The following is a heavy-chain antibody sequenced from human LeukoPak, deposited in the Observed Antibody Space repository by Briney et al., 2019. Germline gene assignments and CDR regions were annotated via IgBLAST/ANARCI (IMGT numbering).Heavy chain of an antibody. V-gene: IGHV6-1*01. CDR2: TYYRSTWYN. D-gene: IGHD2-2*01. J-gene: IGHJ5*02. CDR1: GDSVSSNSVT. CDR3: ARRLTQYDCFDP. Sequence: SQTPSLTCAISGDSVSSNSVTWNWIRQSPSRGLEWLGRTYYRSTWYNDYAVSVRGRITVNPDTSKNQFSLHLNSVTPEDTAVYYCARRLTQYDCFDPWGQGILVTVSS.